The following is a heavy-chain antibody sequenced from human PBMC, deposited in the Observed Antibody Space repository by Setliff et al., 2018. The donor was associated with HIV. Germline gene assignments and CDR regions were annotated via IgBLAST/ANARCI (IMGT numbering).Heavy chain of an antibody. V-gene: IGHV4-34*01. D-gene: IGHD3-22*01. J-gene: IGHJ6*02. Sequence: PSETLSLTCAVYGGSFSGYYWSWIRQPPGKGLEWIGEINHSGSTNYNPSLKSRVTISVDTSKNQFSLKLSSVTAADTAVYYCARVGWDYYDSSGAYWYHGMDVWGQGTTVTVSS. CDR2: INHSGST. CDR3: ARVGWDYYDSSGAYWYHGMDV. CDR1: GGSFSGYY.